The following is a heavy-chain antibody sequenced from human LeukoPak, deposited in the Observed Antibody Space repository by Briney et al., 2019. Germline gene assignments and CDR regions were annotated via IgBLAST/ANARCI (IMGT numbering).Heavy chain of an antibody. V-gene: IGHV3-23*01. D-gene: IGHD6-6*01. CDR1: GFALSSTA. Sequence: GGSLRLPCAASGFALSSTAMSWVRQAPGKGLEWVSTIAISDGKTYYADSVKGRFSISRDNSKNTLYLQMNSLRAEDTAVYYCAREGGSSSHWGQGTLVTVSS. CDR2: IAISDGKT. J-gene: IGHJ4*02. CDR3: AREGGSSSH.